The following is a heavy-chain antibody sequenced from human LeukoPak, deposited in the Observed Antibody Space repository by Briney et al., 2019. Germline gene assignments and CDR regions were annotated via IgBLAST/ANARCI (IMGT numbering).Heavy chain of an antibody. CDR1: GFTFSTYA. Sequence: GRSLRLSCAASGFTFSTYAMHWVRQAPGKGLEWVADIWYDGSNKYYADSVKGRFTISRDNSKNTLYLQMNSLRAEDTAVYYCAKGKGNYYDRSGYYVLDYWGQGTLVTVSS. V-gene: IGHV3-33*06. D-gene: IGHD3-22*01. CDR2: IWYDGSNK. J-gene: IGHJ4*02. CDR3: AKGKGNYYDRSGYYVLDY.